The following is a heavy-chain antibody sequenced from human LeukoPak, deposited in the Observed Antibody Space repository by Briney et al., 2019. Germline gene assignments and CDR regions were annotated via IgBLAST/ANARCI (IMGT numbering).Heavy chain of an antibody. V-gene: IGHV1-69*06. D-gene: IGHD6-13*01. Sequence: GASVKVSCKASGGTFSSYAISWVRQAPGQGLEWMGGIIPIFGTANYAQKFQGRVTITADKSTSTAYMELSSLRSEDTAVYYCARARSYSSSWYSYYYYMDVWGKGTTVTVSS. J-gene: IGHJ6*03. CDR3: ARARSYSSSWYSYYYYMDV. CDR2: IIPIFGTA. CDR1: GGTFSSYA.